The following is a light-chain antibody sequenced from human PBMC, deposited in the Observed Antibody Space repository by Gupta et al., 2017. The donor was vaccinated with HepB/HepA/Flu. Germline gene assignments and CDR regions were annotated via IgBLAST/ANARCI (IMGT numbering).Light chain of an antibody. CDR2: EVN. J-gene: IGLJ2*01. CDR3: CSEAGSSTYVV. CDR1: SRDVGSYSL. V-gene: IGLV2-23*02. Sequence: SALTQPASVSGSPGQSITISCNGTSRDVGSYSLVSWYQQHPDEAPKLMIYEVNRRPSGVSNRFSGSKSGGTAALTIAGLQAEDEADYYCCSEAGSSTYVVFGGRTKLTVL.